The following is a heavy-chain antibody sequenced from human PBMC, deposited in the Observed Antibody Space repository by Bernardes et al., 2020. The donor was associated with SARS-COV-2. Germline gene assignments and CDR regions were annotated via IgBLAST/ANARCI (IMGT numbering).Heavy chain of an antibody. J-gene: IGHJ4*02. CDR1: GGSISSSSYY. CDR3: AREEYSYGSAVFDY. CDR2: IYYSGST. Sequence: SETLSLTCTVSGGSISSSSYYWGWIRQPPGKGLEWIGSIYYSGSTYYNPSLKSRVTISVDTSKNQFSLKLSSVTAADTAVYYCAREEYSYGSAVFDYWGQGTLVTVSP. D-gene: IGHD5-18*01. V-gene: IGHV4-39*07.